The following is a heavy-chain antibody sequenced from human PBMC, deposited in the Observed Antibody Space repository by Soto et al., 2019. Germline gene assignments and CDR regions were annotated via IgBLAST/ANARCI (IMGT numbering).Heavy chain of an antibody. Sequence: QVQLVQSGAEVKKPGSSVKVSCKASGGTFSSYAISWVRQAPGQGLEWMGGIIPIFGTANYAQKFQGRVTITADESTSTDDMELSSLRSEDPAVYYCARDGPTRALDYWGQGTLVTVSS. J-gene: IGHJ4*02. V-gene: IGHV1-69*01. CDR3: ARDGPTRALDY. CDR1: GGTFSSYA. CDR2: IIPIFGTA.